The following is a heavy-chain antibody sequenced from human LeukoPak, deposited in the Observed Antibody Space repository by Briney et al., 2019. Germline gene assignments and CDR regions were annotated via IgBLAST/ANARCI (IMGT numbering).Heavy chain of an antibody. CDR2: IYPGDSDT. V-gene: IGHV5-51*01. CDR1: GHSFTSYW. D-gene: IGHD5-12*01. J-gene: IGHJ5*01. Sequence: GESLKISCKDSGHSFTSYWIGWARQMPGIGLEWMGIIYPGDSDTRYSPSIQGQVTISADKSISTAYLQWSSLKASDTAVYYCASGSGYGANWFDSWGQGTLVTVSS. CDR3: ASGSGYGANWFDS.